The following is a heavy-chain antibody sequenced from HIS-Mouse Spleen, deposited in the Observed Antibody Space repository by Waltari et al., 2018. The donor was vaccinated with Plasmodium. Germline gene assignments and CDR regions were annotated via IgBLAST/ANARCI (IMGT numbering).Heavy chain of an antibody. Sequence: GVVQPGRSLRLSCAASGFTFSSYGMHWVRQAPGKGLEWVAVISYDGSNKYYADSVKGRFTISRDNSKNTLYLQMNSLRAEDTAVYYCAKDRRSSSWYVDYWGQGTLVTVSS. V-gene: IGHV3-30*18. D-gene: IGHD6-13*01. CDR2: ISYDGSNK. CDR1: GFTFSSYG. J-gene: IGHJ4*02. CDR3: AKDRRSSSWYVDY.